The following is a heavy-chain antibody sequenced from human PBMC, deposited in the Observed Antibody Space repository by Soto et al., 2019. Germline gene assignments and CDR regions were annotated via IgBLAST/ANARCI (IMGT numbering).Heavy chain of an antibody. D-gene: IGHD5-18*01. CDR1: GFTFTSYT. J-gene: IGHJ4*02. CDR3: VRGNDGYGVFDY. CDR2: ITTSSSYR. Sequence: GGSLRLSCAASGFTFTSYTMNWVRQAPGKGLEWVSSITTSSSYRYYSGSVKGRFTISRDNAKNSLFLQMNSLRDDDTAMYYCVRGNDGYGVFDYWGQGALVTVSS. V-gene: IGHV3-21*01.